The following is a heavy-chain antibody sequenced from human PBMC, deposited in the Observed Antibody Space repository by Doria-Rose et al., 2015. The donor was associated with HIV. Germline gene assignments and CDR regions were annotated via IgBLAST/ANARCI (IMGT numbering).Heavy chain of an antibody. D-gene: IGHD2-15*01. V-gene: IGHV4-59*01. Sequence: VQLQESGPGLVRPSETLSLTCTVSGGSISNNYWSWIRQPPGEGLEWIGYISYSGTTNYNPSLKSRVTISLDTSNNQFSLKLSSVTAADTAVYYCSRDAEVAGGGRWFDPWGQGTLVTVSS. CDR2: ISYSGTT. J-gene: IGHJ5*02. CDR3: SRDAEVAGGGRWFDP. CDR1: GGSISNNY.